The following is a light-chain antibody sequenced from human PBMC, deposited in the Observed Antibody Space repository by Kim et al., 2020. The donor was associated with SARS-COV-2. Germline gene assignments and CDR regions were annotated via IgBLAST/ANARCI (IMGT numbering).Light chain of an antibody. V-gene: IGKV1-12*01. CDR1: QDIGSS. CDR2: ATS. Sequence: ASVGDRITITCQASQDIGSSFNWYQQKPEEAPRLLIYATSNLHSGVPSRFSGSGYGTDFTLTISSLQPEDSAVYYCQQLNDFPLTFGGGTKVDIK. CDR3: QQLNDFPLT. J-gene: IGKJ4*01.